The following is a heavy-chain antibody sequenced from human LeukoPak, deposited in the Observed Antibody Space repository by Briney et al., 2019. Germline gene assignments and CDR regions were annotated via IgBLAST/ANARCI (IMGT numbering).Heavy chain of an antibody. D-gene: IGHD3-3*01. CDR1: GFIVSSNY. V-gene: IGHV3-15*01. Sequence: GGSLRLSCAASGFIVSSNYMSWVRQAPGKGLEWVGRIKSKTDGGTTDYAAPVKGRFTISRDDSKNTLYLQMNSLKTEDTAVYYCTTVGRYYDFWSGYYDDYWGQGTLVTVSS. CDR3: TTVGRYYDFWSGYYDDY. J-gene: IGHJ4*02. CDR2: IKSKTDGGTT.